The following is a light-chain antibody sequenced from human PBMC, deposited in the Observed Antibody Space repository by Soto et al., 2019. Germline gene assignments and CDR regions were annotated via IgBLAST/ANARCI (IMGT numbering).Light chain of an antibody. V-gene: IGKV1-5*01. CDR3: QQYNSYLYT. J-gene: IGKJ2*01. CDR2: DAS. CDR1: QSISSW. Sequence: DIQMTQSPSTLSASVGDRVTITCRASQSISSWLAWYQQKPGKAPKLLIYDASSLESGVPARFRGSGSGTEFTLTISSRQPDDFATYYCQQYNSYLYTFGQGTKVEIK.